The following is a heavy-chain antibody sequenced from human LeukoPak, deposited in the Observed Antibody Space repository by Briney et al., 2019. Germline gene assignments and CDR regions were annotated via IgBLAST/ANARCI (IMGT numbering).Heavy chain of an antibody. Sequence: GGSLRLSCAVSGFTVSSNYLSWVRQAPGKGLEWVSVIYTGGDTYYADSVKGRFTISRDNSKNTLYLRMDSLRAEDTAVYYCARGQLMIPHWYFDLWGRGTLVTVSS. J-gene: IGHJ2*01. CDR1: GFTVSSNY. CDR3: ARGQLMIPHWYFDL. CDR2: IYTGGDT. V-gene: IGHV3-53*01. D-gene: IGHD3-16*01.